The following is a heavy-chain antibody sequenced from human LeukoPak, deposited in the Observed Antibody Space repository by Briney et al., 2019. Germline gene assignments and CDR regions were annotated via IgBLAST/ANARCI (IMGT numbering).Heavy chain of an antibody. Sequence: PGRSLRLSCAASGFTFSSYGMHWVRQAPGKGLEWVAVIWYDGSNKYYADYVKGRFTISRDNSKNTLYLQMNSLRAEDTAVYYCARERSCSGWSSSCPLDYWGQGTLVTVSS. D-gene: IGHD6-13*01. J-gene: IGHJ4*02. CDR1: GFTFSSYG. CDR2: IWYDGSNK. V-gene: IGHV3-33*01. CDR3: ARERSCSGWSSSCPLDY.